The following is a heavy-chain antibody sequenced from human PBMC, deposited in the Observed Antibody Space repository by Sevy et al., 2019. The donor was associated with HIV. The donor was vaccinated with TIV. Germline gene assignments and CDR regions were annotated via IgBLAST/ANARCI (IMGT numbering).Heavy chain of an antibody. D-gene: IGHD6-19*01. J-gene: IGHJ5*02. Sequence: SETLSLTCTVSGGSISSYYWSWIRQPPGKGLERIGYIYYSGSTTYNPPLKSRLPISVATSKNQYSLKLSSVTAAATAVYYCAGALVRSSRWYRRLRNWFDPWGQGTLVTVSS. CDR1: GGSISSYY. CDR2: IYYSGST. CDR3: AGALVRSSRWYRRLRNWFDP. V-gene: IGHV4-59*01.